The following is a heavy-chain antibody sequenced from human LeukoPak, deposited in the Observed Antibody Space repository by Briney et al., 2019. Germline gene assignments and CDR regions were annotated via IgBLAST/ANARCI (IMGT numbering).Heavy chain of an antibody. V-gene: IGHV4-38-2*01. D-gene: IGHD3-3*01. Sequence: PSETLSLTCAVSGYSISSGYYWGWIRQPPGKGLEWIGSIYHSGSTYYNHSLKSRVTISVDTSKNHFSLKLSSVTAEDTAVYYCARLLPTYYDFWSGPWAFDIWGQGTMVTVSS. J-gene: IGHJ3*02. CDR3: ARLLPTYYDFWSGPWAFDI. CDR2: IYHSGST. CDR1: GYSISSGYY.